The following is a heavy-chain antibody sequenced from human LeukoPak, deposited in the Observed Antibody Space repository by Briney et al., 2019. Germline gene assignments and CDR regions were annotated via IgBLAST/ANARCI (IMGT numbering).Heavy chain of an antibody. D-gene: IGHD2-2*01. V-gene: IGHV4-38-2*01. CDR3: ARVWSGYCSSTSCYVAYNWFDR. CDR2: IYHSGST. Sequence: PSETLSLTCAVSGYSISSGYYWGWIRQPPGKGLEWIGSIYHSGSTYYNPSLKSRVTISVDTSKNQFSLKLSSVTAADTAVYYCARVWSGYCSSTSCYVAYNWFDRWGQGTLVTVSS. CDR1: GYSISSGYY. J-gene: IGHJ5*02.